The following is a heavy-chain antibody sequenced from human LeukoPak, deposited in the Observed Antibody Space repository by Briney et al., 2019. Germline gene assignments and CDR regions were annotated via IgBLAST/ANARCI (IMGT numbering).Heavy chain of an antibody. CDR3: ATTLYCDSSSCYDAFDI. Sequence: PSETLSLICTVSGGSISSSSYYWAWIRQTPGTGLEWIGSIYYTGRTYYNPSLKSRVTMSVDTSKNQFSLKLSSVTAGDTAVYYCATTLYCDSSSCYDAFDIWGLGTKVTVSS. CDR1: GGSISSSSYY. J-gene: IGHJ3*02. V-gene: IGHV4-39*01. D-gene: IGHD2-2*01. CDR2: IYYTGRT.